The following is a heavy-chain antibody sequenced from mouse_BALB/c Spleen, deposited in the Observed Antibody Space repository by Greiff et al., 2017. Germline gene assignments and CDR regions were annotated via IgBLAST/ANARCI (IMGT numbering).Heavy chain of an antibody. Sequence: VQRVESGPGLVAPSQSLSITCTVSGFSLTSYGVHWVRQPPGKGLEWLGVIWAGGSTNYNSALMSRLSISKDNSKSQVFLKMNSLQTDDTAMYYCARAYYGNSYAMDYWGQGTSVTVSS. CDR2: IWAGGST. V-gene: IGHV2-9*02. D-gene: IGHD2-10*01. J-gene: IGHJ4*01. CDR1: GFSLTSYG. CDR3: ARAYYGNSYAMDY.